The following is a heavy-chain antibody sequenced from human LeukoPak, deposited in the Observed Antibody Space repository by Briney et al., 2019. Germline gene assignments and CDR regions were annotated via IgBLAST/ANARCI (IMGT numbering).Heavy chain of an antibody. D-gene: IGHD3-22*01. V-gene: IGHV3-48*01. CDR3: ARDYYDSNGYYYGGY. Sequence: GGSLRLSCAASGFTSSSYSMNWVRQAPGKGLEWVSYISDSSSTIYYADSVRGRFTISRDNAKNSLYLQMNILRAEDTAVYYCARDYYDSNGYYYGGYWGQGTLVTVSS. CDR1: GFTSSSYS. CDR2: ISDSSSTI. J-gene: IGHJ4*02.